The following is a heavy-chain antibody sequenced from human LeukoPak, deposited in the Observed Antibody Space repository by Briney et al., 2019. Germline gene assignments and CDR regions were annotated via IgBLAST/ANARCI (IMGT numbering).Heavy chain of an antibody. CDR1: GFTLSTYS. V-gene: IGHV3-48*02. CDR2: ITGSSSTI. CDR3: TRDPNALDY. J-gene: IGHJ4*02. Sequence: GGSLRLSCVASGFTLSTYSMNWVRQAPGKGLEWVSYITGSSSTIHYADSVKGRFTISRDNAKNSLYLQMNSLRDEDTAVYYCTRDPNALDYWGQGTLVTVSS.